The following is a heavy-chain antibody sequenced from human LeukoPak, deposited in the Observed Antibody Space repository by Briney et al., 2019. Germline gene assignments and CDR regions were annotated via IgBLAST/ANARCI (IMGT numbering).Heavy chain of an antibody. Sequence: PSETLALTCTVSGGSISTYYWSWIRQSSGKGLEWIGSIYYSGSTNYNPSLKSRVTISVDTSTNQFSLKLTSVTAADTAVYYCARPSNLGATEPYDYWGQGTLVTVSS. D-gene: IGHD1-26*01. CDR2: IYYSGST. J-gene: IGHJ4*02. CDR3: ARPSNLGATEPYDY. CDR1: GGSISTYY. V-gene: IGHV4-59*08.